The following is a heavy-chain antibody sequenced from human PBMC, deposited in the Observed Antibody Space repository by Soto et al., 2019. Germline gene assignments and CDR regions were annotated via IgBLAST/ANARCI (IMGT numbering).Heavy chain of an antibody. D-gene: IGHD6-6*01. CDR3: ASREEARPF. CDR2: IHRSRGT. Sequence: QVQLQESGPGLVSPLGTLSLTCAVSGGSINTDSWWTWVRQPPGKGLEWIGEIHRSRGTNYNSSLKIRVTISIDRSTHHFSLRLYSVTAADTAVYYCASREEARPFWGQGTLVTVSS. CDR1: GGSINTDSW. V-gene: IGHV4-4*02. J-gene: IGHJ4*02.